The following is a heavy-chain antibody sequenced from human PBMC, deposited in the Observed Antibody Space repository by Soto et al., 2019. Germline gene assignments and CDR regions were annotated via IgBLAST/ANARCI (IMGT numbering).Heavy chain of an antibody. D-gene: IGHD6-19*01. J-gene: IGHJ4*02. CDR3: ARKYSSGWTFDY. Sequence: QVQLQESGPGLVKPSETLSLTCTVSGGSISSYYWSWIRQPPGKGLEWIGYIYYSGSTNYNPSLKSRVTISVDTDKNQFSLKLRSVTAADTAVYYCARKYSSGWTFDYWGQGTLVTVSS. CDR2: IYYSGST. CDR1: GGSISSYY. V-gene: IGHV4-59*01.